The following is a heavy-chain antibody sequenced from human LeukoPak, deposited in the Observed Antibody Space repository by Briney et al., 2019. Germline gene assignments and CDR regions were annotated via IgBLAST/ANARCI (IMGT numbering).Heavy chain of an antibody. J-gene: IGHJ3*02. CDR2: IYYSGST. CDR3: ARDPERYAFDI. V-gene: IGHV4-59*01. D-gene: IGHD1-14*01. Sequence: PSETLSLTCTVSGGSISSYYWSWIRQPPGKGLEWIGYIYYSGSTNYNPSLKSRVTISVDTSKNQFSLKLSSVTAADTAVYYCARDPERYAFDIWGQGTMVTASS. CDR1: GGSISSYY.